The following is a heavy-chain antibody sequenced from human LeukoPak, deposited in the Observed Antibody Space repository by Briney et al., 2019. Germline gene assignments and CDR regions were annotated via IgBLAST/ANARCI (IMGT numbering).Heavy chain of an antibody. Sequence: ASVKVSCKASGYTFTGYYMHWVRQAPGQGLEWMGWINPNSGGTNYAQKFQGRVTMTRDTSIRTAYMDLSRLRSDDTAVYYCARESSYGGNEDWFDLWGQGTLVTVSS. CDR3: ARESSYGGNEDWFDL. J-gene: IGHJ5*02. CDR1: GYTFTGYY. D-gene: IGHD4-23*01. V-gene: IGHV1-2*02. CDR2: INPNSGGT.